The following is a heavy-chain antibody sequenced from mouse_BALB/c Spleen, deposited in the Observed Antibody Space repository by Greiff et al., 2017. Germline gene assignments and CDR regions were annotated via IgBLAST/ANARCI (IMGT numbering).Heavy chain of an antibody. CDR1: GFTFSSYG. D-gene: IGHD1-2*01. CDR3: ARQRHYYAMDY. J-gene: IGHJ4*01. V-gene: IGHV5-6*01. Sequence: EVKLVESGGDLVKPGGSLKLSCAASGFTFSSYGMSWVRQTPDKRLEWVATISSGGSYTYYPDSVKGRFTISRDNAKNTLYLQMSSLKSEDTAMYYCARQRHYYAMDYWGQGTSVTVSA. CDR2: ISSGGSYT.